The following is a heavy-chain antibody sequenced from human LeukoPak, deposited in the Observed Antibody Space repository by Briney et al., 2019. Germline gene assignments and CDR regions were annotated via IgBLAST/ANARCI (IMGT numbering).Heavy chain of an antibody. CDR1: GLTCSSYG. CDR2: ISYDGSNK. CDR3: ARPRAAASDAFDI. Sequence: GGSLRLSCAASGLTCSSYGMHWVRQALGKGLERVAVISYDGSNKYYADSVKGRFTISRDNSKNTLYLQDNRLSAEDTAVYYCARPRAAASDAFDIWGQGTMVTVSS. D-gene: IGHD6-25*01. J-gene: IGHJ3*02. V-gene: IGHV3-30*03.